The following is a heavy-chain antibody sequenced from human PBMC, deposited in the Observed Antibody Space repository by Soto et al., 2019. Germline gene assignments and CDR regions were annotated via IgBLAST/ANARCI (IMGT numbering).Heavy chain of an antibody. Sequence: GGSLRLSCAASGFTFSSYGMSWVRQAPGKGLEWVSGISGSGGSTYYADSVKGRFTISRDNSKNTLYLQMNSLRAEDTAVYYCAKMKYSSSYYFDYWGQGTLVTVSS. V-gene: IGHV3-23*01. J-gene: IGHJ4*02. CDR1: GFTFSSYG. D-gene: IGHD6-13*01. CDR2: ISGSGGST. CDR3: AKMKYSSSYYFDY.